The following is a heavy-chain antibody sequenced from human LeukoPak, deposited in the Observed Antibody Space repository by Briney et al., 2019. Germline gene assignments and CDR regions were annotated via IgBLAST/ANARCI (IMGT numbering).Heavy chain of an antibody. CDR1: GGSISSSTYY. CDR2: VYYSGST. CDR3: AGRATVTKAFDI. D-gene: IGHD4-17*01. V-gene: IGHV4-39*01. J-gene: IGHJ3*02. Sequence: SETLSLTCTVSGGSISSSTYYWGWIRQPPGKWLECIGSVYYSGSTYYNPSLKSRVTISVDTAKNQFSLKLSFVTAADTAVYYCAGRATVTKAFDIWGQGTMVTVSS.